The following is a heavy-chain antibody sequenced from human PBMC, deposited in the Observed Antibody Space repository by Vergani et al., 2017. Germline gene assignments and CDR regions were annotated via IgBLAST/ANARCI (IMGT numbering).Heavy chain of an antibody. D-gene: IGHD6-13*01. Sequence: QVQLQQWGAGLLKPSETLSLTCAVYGGSFSGYYWSWIRQPPGKGLEWIGEINHSGSTYYNPSLKSRVTISVDTSKNQFSLKLSSVTAADTAVYYCARSLPGIATHWGQGTLVTVSS. CDR2: INHSGST. CDR1: GGSFSGYY. CDR3: ARSLPGIATH. J-gene: IGHJ4*02. V-gene: IGHV4-34*01.